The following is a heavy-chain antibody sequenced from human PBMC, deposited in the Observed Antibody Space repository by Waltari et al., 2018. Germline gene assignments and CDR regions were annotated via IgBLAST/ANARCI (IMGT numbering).Heavy chain of an antibody. CDR1: GGTFSSYA. CDR3: AREKRNYYDSRVAPGGMDV. CDR2: IIPIFGTA. D-gene: IGHD3-22*01. Sequence: QVQLVQSGAEVKKPGSSVKVSCKASGGTFSSYAISWVRQAPGQGLEWMGGIIPIFGTANYAQKFQGRVTITADESTSTAYMELSSLRSEDTAVYYCAREKRNYYDSRVAPGGMDVWGQGTTVTVSS. J-gene: IGHJ6*02. V-gene: IGHV1-69*01.